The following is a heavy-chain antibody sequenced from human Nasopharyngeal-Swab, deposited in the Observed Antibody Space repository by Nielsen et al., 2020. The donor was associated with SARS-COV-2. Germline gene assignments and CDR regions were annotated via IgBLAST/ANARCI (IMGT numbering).Heavy chain of an antibody. Sequence: ASVKVSCKASGYTLTNYYMHWVRQAPGQGLEWMGIINPSGGSTNYAQGFQGRVTMNRDTSTNSVYMELSSLRSEDKAMYYCARSIIGLRDYGDYSVEFRTISHFDYWGQGTLVTVSS. CDR3: ARSIIGLRDYGDYSVEFRTISHFDY. CDR1: GYTLTNYY. D-gene: IGHD4-17*01. V-gene: IGHV1-46*01. J-gene: IGHJ4*02. CDR2: INPSGGST.